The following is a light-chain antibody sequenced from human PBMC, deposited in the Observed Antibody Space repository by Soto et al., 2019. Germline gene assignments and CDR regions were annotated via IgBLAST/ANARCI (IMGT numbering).Light chain of an antibody. CDR1: SSDVGSYNR. CDR3: SSYTSSGTWV. Sequence: QSVLTQPPSVSGSPGQSVTISCTGTSSDVGSYNRVSWYQQPPGTAPKLMNCQVSNRPSGVPDRFSGSKSGNTASLTISGLQAEDEADYYCSSYTSSGTWVFGGGTKLTVL. V-gene: IGLV2-18*02. CDR2: QVS. J-gene: IGLJ3*02.